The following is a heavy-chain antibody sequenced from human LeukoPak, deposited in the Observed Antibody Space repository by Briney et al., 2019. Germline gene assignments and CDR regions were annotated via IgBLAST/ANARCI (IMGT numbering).Heavy chain of an antibody. D-gene: IGHD6-19*01. V-gene: IGHV3-48*03. CDR3: TTLTVASNFDY. Sequence: GGSLRLSCAASGFSFSVYEIHWVRQAPGKGLEWIADISSSGTTTYYADSVKGRFTISRDNAKNSLYLQMNSLGAEDTAVCYCTTLTVASNFDYWGQGTLVTVSS. CDR2: ISSSGTTT. CDR1: GFSFSVYE. J-gene: IGHJ4*02.